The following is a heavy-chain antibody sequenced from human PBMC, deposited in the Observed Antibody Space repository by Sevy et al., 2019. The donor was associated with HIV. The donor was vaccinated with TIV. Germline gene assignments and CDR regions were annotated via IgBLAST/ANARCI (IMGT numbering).Heavy chain of an antibody. CDR2: ISSSSSYI. V-gene: IGHV3-21*01. CDR3: AREGIAAAGFDY. D-gene: IGHD6-13*01. J-gene: IGHJ4*02. Sequence: GGSLRLSCAASGFTFSSYSMNWVRQAPGKGLEWVSSISSSSSYIYYAPSVKGRFTISRDNAKNSLYLQMNSLRAEDTAVYYCAREGIAAAGFDYWGQGTLVTVSS. CDR1: GFTFSSYS.